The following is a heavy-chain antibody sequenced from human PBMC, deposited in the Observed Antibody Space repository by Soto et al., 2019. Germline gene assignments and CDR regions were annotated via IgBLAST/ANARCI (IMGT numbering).Heavy chain of an antibody. V-gene: IGHV4-30-4*01. CDR2: SFYSGNT. CDR3: VRDVTKMPPTGHVTAAGHFDS. CDR1: GGSVSSDDYY. Sequence: QVQLQESGPRLVKPSQTLSLTCTVSGGSVSSDDYYWNWIRQPPGEGLEWIGYSFYSGNTYYNPALKSRVTISVDTSKNQFSLTLTSVTDADTAVYYCVRDVTKMPPTGHVTAAGHFDSWGQGVRGTVAS. D-gene: IGHD6-13*01. J-gene: IGHJ4*02.